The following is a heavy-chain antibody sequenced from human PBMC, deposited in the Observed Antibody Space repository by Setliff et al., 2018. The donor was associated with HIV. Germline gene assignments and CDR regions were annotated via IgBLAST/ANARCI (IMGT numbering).Heavy chain of an antibody. J-gene: IGHJ3*02. D-gene: IGHD3-10*01. Sequence: SETLSLTCTVSGGSISSHYWSWIRQPPGKGLEWIGYIYYSGSTNYNPSLKSRVTISVDTSKNQFSLNLSSVTAADTAVYYCARDLKSGSYSPGAFDIWGQGTMVTVSS. CDR3: ARDLKSGSYSPGAFDI. V-gene: IGHV4-59*11. CDR2: IYYSGST. CDR1: GGSISSHY.